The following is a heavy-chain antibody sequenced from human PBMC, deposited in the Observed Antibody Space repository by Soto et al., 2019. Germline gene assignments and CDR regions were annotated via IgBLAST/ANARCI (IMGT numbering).Heavy chain of an antibody. Sequence: SETLSLTCTVSGGSISSYYWSWIRQPPGKGLEWIGYIYYSGSTNYNPSLKSRVTISVDTSKNQFSLKLSSVTAADTAVYYCARQTGYSSGWYYFDYWGQGTLVTVSS. V-gene: IGHV4-59*08. J-gene: IGHJ4*02. CDR2: IYYSGST. CDR3: ARQTGYSSGWYYFDY. D-gene: IGHD6-19*01. CDR1: GGSISSYY.